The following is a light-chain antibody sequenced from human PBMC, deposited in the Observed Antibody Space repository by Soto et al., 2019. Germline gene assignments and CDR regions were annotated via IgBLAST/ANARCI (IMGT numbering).Light chain of an antibody. CDR3: QQYYSSPTT. J-gene: IGKJ1*01. CDR2: WAS. Sequence: IVMTQSPATLSVSPWERATLSCRASQTVSSNLAWYQQKPGQPPRLLIYWASTRDSGIPDRFSGSGSGTDFTLTISSLQAEDVAVYYCQQYYSSPTTFGQGTKLDIK. CDR1: QTVSSN. V-gene: IGKV3-15*01.